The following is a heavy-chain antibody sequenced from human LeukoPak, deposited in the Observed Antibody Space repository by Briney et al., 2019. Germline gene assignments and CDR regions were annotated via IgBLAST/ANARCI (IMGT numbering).Heavy chain of an antibody. CDR2: IYYSGST. D-gene: IGHD5-18*01. J-gene: IGHJ4*02. CDR1: GGSISSYY. V-gene: IGHV4-59*01. CDR3: ARVGTAMVIGGYYFDY. Sequence: PSETLSLTCTVSGGSISSYYWSWIRQPPGKGLEWIGYIYYSGSTNYNPSLKSRVTISVDTSKNQFSLKLSSVTAADTAVYYCARVGTAMVIGGYYFDYWGQGTLVTVSS.